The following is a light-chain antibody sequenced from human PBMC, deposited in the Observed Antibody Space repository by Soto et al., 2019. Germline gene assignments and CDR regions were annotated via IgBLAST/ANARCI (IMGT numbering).Light chain of an antibody. CDR3: QQLNSYPPT. CDR1: QGISSY. Sequence: IQLTQSPSSLSASVGDRVTITCRASQGISSYLAWYQQKPGQAPKLLIYAASTLQSGVLSRFSGSGSGTDFTLTISSLQPEDFATYYCQQLNSYPPTFGPGTKVDIK. CDR2: AAS. V-gene: IGKV1-9*01. J-gene: IGKJ3*01.